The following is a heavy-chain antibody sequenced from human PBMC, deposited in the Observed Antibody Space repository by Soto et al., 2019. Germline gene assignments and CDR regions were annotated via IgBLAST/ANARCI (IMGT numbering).Heavy chain of an antibody. CDR2: INWNGGSK. D-gene: IGHD3-22*01. CDR1: GFTVSGHY. V-gene: IGHV3-20*04. J-gene: IGHJ4*02. Sequence: GGSLRLSCAASGFTVSGHYMTWVRQAPGKGLEWVAGINWNGGSKGYADSVKGRFTISRDNAKSSLYLQMNNLRAEDTAFYFCARATQSYYDTSGYYSYVHWGQGAQVTVSS. CDR3: ARATQSYYDTSGYYSYVH.